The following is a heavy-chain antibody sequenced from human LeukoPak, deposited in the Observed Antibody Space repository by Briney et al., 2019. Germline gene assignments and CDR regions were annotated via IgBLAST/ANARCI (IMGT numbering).Heavy chain of an antibody. Sequence: GRSLRLSCAASGFTLSSYAMHWVRQAPGKGLEWVAVISYDGSNKYYADSVKGRFTISRDNSKNTLYLQMNSLRAEDTAVYYCARDDCSSTSCYTVWSWRSRSPDDNWGQGTLVTVSS. V-gene: IGHV3-30*01. CDR2: ISYDGSNK. D-gene: IGHD2-2*02. J-gene: IGHJ4*02. CDR3: ARDDCSSTSCYTVWSWRSRSPDDN. CDR1: GFTLSSYA.